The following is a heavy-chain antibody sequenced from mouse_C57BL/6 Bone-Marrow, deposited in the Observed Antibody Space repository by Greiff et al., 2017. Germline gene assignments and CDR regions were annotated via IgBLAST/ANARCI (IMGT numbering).Heavy chain of an antibody. D-gene: IGHD1-1*01. CDR2: FHPYNDDT. CDR1: GYTFTTYP. CDR3: ARRITTVVADWYFDV. V-gene: IGHV1-47*01. J-gene: IGHJ1*03. Sequence: QVQLQQSGAELVKPGASVKMSCKASGYTFTTYPIAWMKQNPGKSLEWIGNFHPYNDDTKYNEKFKGKATLTVEKSSSTVYLELSRLTSDDSAVYYCARRITTVVADWYFDVWGTGTTVTVSS.